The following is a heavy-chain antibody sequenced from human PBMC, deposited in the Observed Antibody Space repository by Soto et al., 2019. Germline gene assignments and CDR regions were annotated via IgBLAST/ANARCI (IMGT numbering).Heavy chain of an antibody. CDR1: GFTFSNHA. Sequence: EVQLLESGGALVQPGGSLRLSCAASGFTFSNHAMNWVRQAPGKGLEWVSTISDSGSTYYAYSVKGRFTISRDNSNNTQYLPMNNLRAADTAVYYCARDPGGHYCTSTSCLYFFDHWGQGTLVIVSS. CDR2: ISDSGST. CDR3: ARDPGGHYCTSTSCLYFFDH. J-gene: IGHJ4*02. V-gene: IGHV3-23*01. D-gene: IGHD2-2*01.